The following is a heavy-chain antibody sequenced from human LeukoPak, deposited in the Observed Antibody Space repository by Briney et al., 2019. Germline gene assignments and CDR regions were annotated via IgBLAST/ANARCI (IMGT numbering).Heavy chain of an antibody. J-gene: IGHJ5*02. CDR1: GGTFSSYA. Sequence: ASVKVSCKASGGTFSSYAISWVRQAPGQGLEWMGGIIAIFGTANYAQKFQGRVTITADESKSTAYMELSSLRSEDTAVYYCAREGSIAVAGDNWFDPWGQGTLVTVSS. D-gene: IGHD6-19*01. V-gene: IGHV1-69*13. CDR2: IIAIFGTA. CDR3: AREGSIAVAGDNWFDP.